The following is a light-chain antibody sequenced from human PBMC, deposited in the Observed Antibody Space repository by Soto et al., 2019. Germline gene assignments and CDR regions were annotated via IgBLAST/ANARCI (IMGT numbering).Light chain of an antibody. CDR2: GNS. CDR1: SSNIGAGYD. V-gene: IGLV1-40*01. Sequence: QSVLTQPASVSGSPGQRGTISCSGTSSNIGAGYDVHWYQQLPETAPKLRIYGNSSRPSGVPDRFSGSKSGTSASLAITGLQAADEADYYCQSYDRSPRRVFGTGSTLAVL. CDR3: QSYDRSPRRV. J-gene: IGLJ1*01.